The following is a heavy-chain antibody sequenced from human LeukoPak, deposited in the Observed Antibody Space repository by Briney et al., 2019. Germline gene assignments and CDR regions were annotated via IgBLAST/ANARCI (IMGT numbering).Heavy chain of an antibody. CDR3: ATSLDTAGGPY. CDR2: IKQDGSAT. D-gene: IGHD5-18*01. Sequence: GGSLRLSYAASGFTFTTYWITWVRQAPGKGLEWVANIKQDGSATYYADSMKGRFTISRDNAKNSLYLQMNSLRADDTAVYYCATSLDTAGGPYWGQGTLVTVSS. CDR1: GFTFTTYW. J-gene: IGHJ4*02. V-gene: IGHV3-7*01.